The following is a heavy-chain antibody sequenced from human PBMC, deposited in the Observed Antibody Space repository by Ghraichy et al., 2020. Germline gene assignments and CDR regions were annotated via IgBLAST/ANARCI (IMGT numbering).Heavy chain of an antibody. D-gene: IGHD4/OR15-4a*01. CDR2: IYQSGTT. CDR3: ARTWDKFDYADH. J-gene: IGHJ5*02. V-gene: IGHV4-38-2*02. CDR1: GYSISSGYY. Sequence: TLSLTCTVSGYSISSGYYWAWIRQPPGKGLEWIGCIYQSGTTYYTPSLQSRVTISVDTSKNQFSLNLRSVTAADTAVYFCARTWDKFDYADHWGQGTLVPVSS.